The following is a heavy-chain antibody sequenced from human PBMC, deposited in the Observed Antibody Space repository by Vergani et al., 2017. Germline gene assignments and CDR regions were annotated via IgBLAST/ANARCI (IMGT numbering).Heavy chain of an antibody. V-gene: IGHV4-30-4*01. CDR3: ARVRRXDSSGYYYYYGMDV. D-gene: IGHD3-22*01. CDR1: GGSISSGDYY. Sequence: QVQLQESGPGLVKPSQTLSLTCTVSGGSISSGDYYWSWIRQPPGKGLEWIGYIYYSGSTYYNPSLKSRVTISVDTSKNQFSLKRSSVTAADTAVYYCARVRRXDSSGYYYYYGMDVCGQATTVTVSS. J-gene: IGHJ6*02. CDR2: IYYSGST.